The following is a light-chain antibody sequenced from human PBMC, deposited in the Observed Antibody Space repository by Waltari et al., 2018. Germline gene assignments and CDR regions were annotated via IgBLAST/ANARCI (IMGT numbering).Light chain of an antibody. CDR2: GKN. V-gene: IGLV3-19*01. CDR1: RLRSYY. CDR3: NSRDSSGNHVV. Sequence: SSELTQDPAVCVALGQTVRITCQGDRLRSYYASWYQQKPGQAPVLVIYGKNNRPSGIPDRFSGSSSGNTASLTITGAQAEDEADYYCNSRDSSGNHVVFGGGTKLTVL. J-gene: IGLJ2*01.